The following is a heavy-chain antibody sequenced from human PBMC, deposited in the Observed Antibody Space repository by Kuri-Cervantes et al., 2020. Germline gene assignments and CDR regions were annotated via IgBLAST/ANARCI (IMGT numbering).Heavy chain of an antibody. D-gene: IGHD6-19*01. V-gene: IGHV4-34*01. Sequence: SETLSLTCAVYGGSFSGYYWSWIRQPPGKGLEWIGEINHSGSTNYNSSLKSRVTISIDTSKNQFSLKLSSVTAADTAVYYCARGQGKRSSSGWASMGYWGQGTLVTVSS. CDR1: GGSFSGYY. J-gene: IGHJ4*02. CDR2: INHSGST. CDR3: ARGQGKRSSSGWASMGY.